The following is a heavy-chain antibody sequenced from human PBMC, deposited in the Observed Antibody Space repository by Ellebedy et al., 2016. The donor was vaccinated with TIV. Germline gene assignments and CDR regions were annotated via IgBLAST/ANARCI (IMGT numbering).Heavy chain of an antibody. CDR3: ARAYGGSAPDY. D-gene: IGHD4-23*01. Sequence: SVKGRFTISRDNAKNSLYLQMNSLRAEDTAVYYCARAYGGSAPDYWGQGTLVTVSS. J-gene: IGHJ4*02. V-gene: IGHV3-21*01.